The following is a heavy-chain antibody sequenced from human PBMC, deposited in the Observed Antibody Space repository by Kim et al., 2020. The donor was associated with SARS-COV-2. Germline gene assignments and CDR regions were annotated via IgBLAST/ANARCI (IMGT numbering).Heavy chain of an antibody. CDR3: ARGCEYQDYYGLDV. CDR2: IGGTGGAT. J-gene: IGHJ6*02. CDR1: GFTLSSWS. V-gene: IGHV3-23*01. D-gene: IGHD6-6*01. Sequence: GGSLRLSCAVSGFTLSSWSMSWVRQAPGKGLEGVAAIGGTGGATYHANSVKGRFTISRDSSKNTLYLEMNSLRVEDTAVYYCARGCEYQDYYGLDVWGQG.